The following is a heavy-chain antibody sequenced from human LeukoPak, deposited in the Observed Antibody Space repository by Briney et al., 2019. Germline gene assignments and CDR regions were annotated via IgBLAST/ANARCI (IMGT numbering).Heavy chain of an antibody. J-gene: IGHJ5*02. D-gene: IGHD2/OR15-2a*01. CDR1: GFSFSVYW. V-gene: IGHV3-74*01. CDR3: ARGKTSQNIVTRKTYNWFDP. CDR2: IKTDGSIT. Sequence: GGSLRLSCAASGFSFSVYWMHWVRQAPGKGPVWVSRIKTDGSITDYADSVKSRFTISRDNAKNSLYLQMKSLRAEDTAVYYCARGKTSQNIVTRKTYNWFDPWGQGTLVTVSS.